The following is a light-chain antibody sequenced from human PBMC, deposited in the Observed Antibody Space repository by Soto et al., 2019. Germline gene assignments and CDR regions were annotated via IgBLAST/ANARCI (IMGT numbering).Light chain of an antibody. V-gene: IGLV3-21*04. CDR1: NIGSKS. Sequence: SYELTQPPSVSVAPGKTARITCGGNNIGSKSVHWYQQKPGQAPVLVIYYDSDRPSGIPERFSGSNSGNTATLTISRVEAGDEADNYCQVWDSSSEHRVFGGGTKLTVL. CDR3: QVWDSSSEHRV. CDR2: YDS. J-gene: IGLJ2*01.